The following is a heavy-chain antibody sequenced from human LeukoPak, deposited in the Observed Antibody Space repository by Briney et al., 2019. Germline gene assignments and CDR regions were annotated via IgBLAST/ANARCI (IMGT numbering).Heavy chain of an antibody. CDR1: GFAFTNAW. CDR3: TTADSSGRFLIVY. Sequence: GGSLRLSCAASGFAFTNAWMNWVRQAPGKGLEWVGRIKSKTDGGTADYAAPVKGRFTISRDDSKNTLYLQMNSLKTEDTAVYYCTTADSSGRFLIVYWGQGTLVTVSS. CDR2: IKSKTDGGTA. V-gene: IGHV3-15*07. J-gene: IGHJ4*02. D-gene: IGHD3-22*01.